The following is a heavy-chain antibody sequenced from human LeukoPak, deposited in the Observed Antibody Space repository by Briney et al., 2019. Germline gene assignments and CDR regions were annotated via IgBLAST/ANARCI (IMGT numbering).Heavy chain of an antibody. CDR1: GFTFSSYA. J-gene: IGHJ6*02. CDR3: ARSRYCSGGSCYRRYYYYGMDV. CDR2: VSYDGSNK. Sequence: GGSLRLSCAASGFTFSSYAMHWVRQAPGKGLEWVAVVSYDGSNKYYADSVRGRFTISRDNSRNTLYLQMNSLRAEDTAVYYCARSRYCSGGSCYRRYYYYGMDVWGQGTTVTVS. D-gene: IGHD2-15*01. V-gene: IGHV3-30-3*01.